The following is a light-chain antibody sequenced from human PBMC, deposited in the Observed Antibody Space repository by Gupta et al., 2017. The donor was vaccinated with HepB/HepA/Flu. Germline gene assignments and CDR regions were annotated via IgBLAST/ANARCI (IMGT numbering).Light chain of an antibody. V-gene: IGKV3-20*01. J-gene: IGKJ2*02. CDR2: GAS. Sequence: DIVLTQSPGTLSLSPGERATLSCRASQAVSSSYLAWHQQKPGQAPRLLIYGASSRAAGIPDRFRGSGSGTEFTLTISRLEPEDFAVYYCQQEGNSSCTFGQGTKMEIK. CDR1: QAVSSSY. CDR3: QQEGNSSCT.